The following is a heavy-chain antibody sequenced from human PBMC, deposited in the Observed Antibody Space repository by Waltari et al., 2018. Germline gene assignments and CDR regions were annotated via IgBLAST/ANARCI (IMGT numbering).Heavy chain of an antibody. CDR2: IVPIFGTA. CDR3: AVGRELPSSFDY. J-gene: IGHJ4*02. CDR1: GGTFSSYA. V-gene: IGHV1-69*05. D-gene: IGHD1-26*01. Sequence: QVQLVQSGAEVKKPGSSVKVSCKASGGTFSSYAISWVRQAPGQGLEWMGGIVPIFGTANYAQKFQGRVTIATDGSTSTANMELSSLGSEDTAVYYCAVGRELPSSFDYWGQGTLVTVSS.